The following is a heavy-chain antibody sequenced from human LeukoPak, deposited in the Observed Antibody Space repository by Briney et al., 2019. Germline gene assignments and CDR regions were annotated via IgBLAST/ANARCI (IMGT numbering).Heavy chain of an antibody. Sequence: SETLSLTCSVSGGSITTYYWSWLRQPAWKRLEWIGRIYATGSNTYNPSLKSRVSISVDTSKNLLSLNLSSVTAADTAVYYCARRSLNNWYFDLWGRGTLVTVSS. CDR1: GGSITTYY. V-gene: IGHV4-4*07. J-gene: IGHJ2*01. CDR2: IYATGSN. D-gene: IGHD1/OR15-1a*01. CDR3: ARRSLNNWYFDL.